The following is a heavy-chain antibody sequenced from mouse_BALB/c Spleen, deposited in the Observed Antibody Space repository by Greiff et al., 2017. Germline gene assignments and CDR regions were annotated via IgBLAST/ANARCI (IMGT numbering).Heavy chain of an antibody. Sequence: EVQLVESGPGLVKPSQSLSLTCTVTGYSITSDYAWNWIRQFPGNKLEWMGYISYSGSTSYNPSLKSRISITRDTSKNQFFLQLNSVTTEDTATYYCARGGSTMITTDYFDYWGQGTTLTVSS. D-gene: IGHD2-4*01. CDR3: ARGGSTMITTDYFDY. CDR2: ISYSGST. V-gene: IGHV3-2*02. J-gene: IGHJ2*01. CDR1: GYSITSDYA.